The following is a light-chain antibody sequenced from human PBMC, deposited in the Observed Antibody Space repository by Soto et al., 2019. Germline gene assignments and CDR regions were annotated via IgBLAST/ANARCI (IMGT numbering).Light chain of an antibody. CDR2: GAS. J-gene: IGKJ4*01. CDR1: ESVSTSY. Sequence: IVLTQSPGTLSLSPGERATLSCRASESVSTSYLAWYQQKPGQAPRLLIYGASSRATGIPDRFSGSGSGADFALTISRREPEDFAVYYCQQYGSVPRTFGGGTKVEIK. CDR3: QQYGSVPRT. V-gene: IGKV3-20*01.